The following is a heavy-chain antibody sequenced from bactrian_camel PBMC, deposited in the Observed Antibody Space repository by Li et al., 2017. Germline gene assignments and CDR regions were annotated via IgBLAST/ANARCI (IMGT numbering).Heavy chain of an antibody. CDR1: KYTADGAC. CDR2: IGSSGST. V-gene: IGHV3S55*01. CDR3: AADPIGGAWLVRPFSH. D-gene: IGHD2*01. Sequence: HVQLVESGGGSVQAGTSLRLSCTLSKYTADGACLGWFRRVPGKEREGVAIIGSSGSTGYADSVKGRFTISKDNAKNTLYLQMNSLKPEDAGIYYCAADPIGGAWLVRPFSHWGQGTQVTVAS. J-gene: IGHJ4*01.